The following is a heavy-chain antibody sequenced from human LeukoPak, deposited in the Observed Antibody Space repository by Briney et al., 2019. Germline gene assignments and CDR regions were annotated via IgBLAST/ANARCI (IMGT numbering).Heavy chain of an antibody. CDR1: GGSISSSSYY. Sequence: SETLSLTCTVSGGSISSSSYYWGWFRQPPGKGLEWIGSIYYSGSTYYNPSLKSRVTISVDTSKNQFSLKLSSVTAADTAVYYCARQLEGEDYWGQGTLVTVSS. CDR2: IYYSGST. CDR3: ARQLEGEDY. D-gene: IGHD3-10*01. J-gene: IGHJ4*02. V-gene: IGHV4-39*01.